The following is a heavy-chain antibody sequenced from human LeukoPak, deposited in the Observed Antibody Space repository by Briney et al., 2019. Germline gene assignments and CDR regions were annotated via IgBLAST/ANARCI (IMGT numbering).Heavy chain of an antibody. D-gene: IGHD5-12*01. CDR2: IYYSGST. CDR3: ARASGYDPLYYYYYYYMDV. CDR1: GGSISSSSYY. V-gene: IGHV4-39*07. J-gene: IGHJ6*03. Sequence: SETLSLTCTVSGGSISSSSYYWGWIRQPPRKGLEWIGSIYYSGSTYYNPSLKSRVTISVDTSKNQFSLKLSSVTAADTAVYYCARASGYDPLYYYYYYYMDVWGKGTTVTVSS.